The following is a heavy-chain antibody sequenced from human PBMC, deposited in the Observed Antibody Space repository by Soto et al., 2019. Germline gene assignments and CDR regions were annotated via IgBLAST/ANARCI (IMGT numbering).Heavy chain of an antibody. Sequence: QGQLVQSGGEVKKPGASVKVSCKASGYTFSRYGISWVRQAPGQGLEWMGWISGYKGDTNSAQKFQGRVTMAIDTSTTTAYMELRGLTSDDTAIYYCAKNGQPPYYYYGLDVWGQGTTVTGSS. CDR1: GYTFSRYG. J-gene: IGHJ6*02. CDR2: ISGYKGDT. D-gene: IGHD2-8*01. V-gene: IGHV1-18*01. CDR3: AKNGQPPYYYYGLDV.